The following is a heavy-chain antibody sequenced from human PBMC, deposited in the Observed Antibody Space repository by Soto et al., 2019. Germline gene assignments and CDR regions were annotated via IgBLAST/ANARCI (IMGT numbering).Heavy chain of an antibody. V-gene: IGHV3-48*03. CDR3: ARLGIWVPDV. D-gene: IGHD3-16*01. Sequence: PGGSLRLSCAASGFTFSSYEMNWVRQAPGKGLEWVSYISSSGSTIYYADSVKGRFTISRDNAKNSLYLQMNSLRAEDTAVYYCARLGIWVPDVWGQGTTVTVSS. J-gene: IGHJ6*02. CDR1: GFTFSSYE. CDR2: ISSSGSTI.